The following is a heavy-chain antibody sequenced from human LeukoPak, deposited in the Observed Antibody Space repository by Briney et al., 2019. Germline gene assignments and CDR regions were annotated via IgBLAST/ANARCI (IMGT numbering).Heavy chain of an antibody. D-gene: IGHD1-26*01. CDR2: IIPIFGTA. Sequence: SVKVSCKASGYTFTSYGISWVRQAPGQGLEWMGRIIPIFGTANYAQKFQGRVTITTDESTSTAYMELSSLRSEDTAVYYCATITERSGSYSDYRGQGTLVTVSS. CDR3: ATITERSGSYSDY. CDR1: GYTFTSYG. V-gene: IGHV1-69*05. J-gene: IGHJ4*02.